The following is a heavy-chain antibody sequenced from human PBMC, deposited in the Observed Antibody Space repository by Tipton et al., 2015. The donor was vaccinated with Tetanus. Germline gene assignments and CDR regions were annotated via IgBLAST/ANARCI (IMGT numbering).Heavy chain of an antibody. CDR3: ARHLFRTGHSSMDP. CDR1: GYSFSNANFW. Sequence: VQLVQSGAEVKKPGESLKISCKASGYSFSNANFWIGWVRQMPGKGLEWMGIIYPIDSETSYSPSFEGQVTFSADKSTNTAYLQWSSLKASDTAVYFCARHLFRTGHSSMDPWGQGTLVTVSS. D-gene: IGHD5-12*01. V-gene: IGHV5-51*01. J-gene: IGHJ5*02. CDR2: IYPIDSET.